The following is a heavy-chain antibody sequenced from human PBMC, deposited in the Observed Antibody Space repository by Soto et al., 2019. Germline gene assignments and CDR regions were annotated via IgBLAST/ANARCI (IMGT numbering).Heavy chain of an antibody. D-gene: IGHD2-15*01. CDR2: IIPILGIA. Sequence: QVQLVQSGAEVKKPGSSVKVSCKASGGTFSSYTISWVRQAPGQGLEWMGRIIPILGIANYAQKFQGRVTITADKSTSTAYMELSSLRSEDTAVYYCARDRGLGYCSGGSCRDYWGQGTLLTVSS. CDR1: GGTFSSYT. J-gene: IGHJ4*02. V-gene: IGHV1-69*08. CDR3: ARDRGLGYCSGGSCRDY.